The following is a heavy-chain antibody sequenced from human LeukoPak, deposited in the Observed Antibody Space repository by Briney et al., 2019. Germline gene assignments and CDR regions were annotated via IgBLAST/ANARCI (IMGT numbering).Heavy chain of an antibody. J-gene: IGHJ4*02. CDR1: GFTFSNYW. Sequence: GGSLRLSCAASGFTFSNYWMDWVRQAPGKGLEWVANIKQDGSEIYYVDSVKGRFTISRDNAKNSLYLQMISLRAEDTAVYYCSRSLDYWGQGTLVTVSS. V-gene: IGHV3-7*01. CDR2: IKQDGSEI. CDR3: SRSLDY.